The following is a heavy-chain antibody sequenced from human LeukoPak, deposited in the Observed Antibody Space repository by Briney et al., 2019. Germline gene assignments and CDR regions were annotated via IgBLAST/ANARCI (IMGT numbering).Heavy chain of an antibody. CDR2: ISDSGGRT. J-gene: IGHJ4*02. CDR3: AKGEILTRYNPPYYFDY. Sequence: GGSLRLSCAASRFTFSTYAMSWVRQAPGKGLEWVSGISDSGGRTYYADSVKGRFTISRDNSQNTLFLQMSSLRAEDTAVYYCAKGEILTRYNPPYYFDYWGQGTLVTVSS. V-gene: IGHV3-23*01. D-gene: IGHD3-9*01. CDR1: RFTFSTYA.